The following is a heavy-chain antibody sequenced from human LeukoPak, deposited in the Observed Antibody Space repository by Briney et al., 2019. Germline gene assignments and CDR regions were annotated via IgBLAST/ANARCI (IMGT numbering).Heavy chain of an antibody. V-gene: IGHV3-21*01. CDR1: GFTFNSYS. J-gene: IGHJ4*02. Sequence: GGSLRLSCAASGFTFNSYSMNWVRQAPGKGLEWVSYITGSSSYIYYADSVKGRFSISRDNAKNSLYLQMNNLRVEDTAVYYCARELLRCGITSCFVGHFDYWGQGTLVTVSS. CDR2: ITGSSSYI. D-gene: IGHD2-2*01. CDR3: ARELLRCGITSCFVGHFDY.